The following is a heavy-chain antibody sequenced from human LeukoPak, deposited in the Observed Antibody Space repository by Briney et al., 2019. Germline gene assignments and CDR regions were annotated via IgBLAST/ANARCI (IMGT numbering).Heavy chain of an antibody. CDR1: GFTFSSYW. V-gene: IGHV3-7*01. CDR2: IKQDGSEK. Sequence: QPGGSLRLSCAASGFTFSSYWMTWIRQAPGKGMAWVANIKQDGSEKYYVDSVKGRFTISRDNAKNSLYLQMNSLRAEDTAVYYCARDTGGGYSCYDCWGQGTLVTVSS. D-gene: IGHD5-18*01. J-gene: IGHJ4*02. CDR3: ARDTGGGYSCYDC.